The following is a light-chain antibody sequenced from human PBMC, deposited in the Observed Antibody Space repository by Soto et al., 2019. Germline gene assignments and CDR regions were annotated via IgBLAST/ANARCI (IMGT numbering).Light chain of an antibody. CDR1: QSFRSNY. CDR2: GTS. J-gene: IGKJ1*01. CDR3: QHYGGACPT. Sequence: EVMLTQSPGTLSMSPGDRATLYCRASQSFRSNYLAWYQQRPGQAPRLLIYGTSSRATGIGDRFSGGGSVTDFNLTISRLEPEDFGIYYCQHYGGACPTFGHGTKVEIK. V-gene: IGKV3-20*01.